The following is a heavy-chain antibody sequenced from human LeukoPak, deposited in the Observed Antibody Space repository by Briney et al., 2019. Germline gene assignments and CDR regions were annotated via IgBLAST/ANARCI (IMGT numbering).Heavy chain of an antibody. CDR3: ARSGSGSYSFWY. D-gene: IGHD3-10*01. CDR1: GFTFSSYS. V-gene: IGHV3-21*01. J-gene: IGHJ4*02. CDR2: ISSSSSYI. Sequence: GGSLRLSCAASGFTFSSYSMNWARQAPGKGLEWVSSISSSSSYIYYADSVKGRFTISRDNAKNSLYLQMNSLRAEDTAVYYCARSGSGSYSFWYWGQGTLVTVSS.